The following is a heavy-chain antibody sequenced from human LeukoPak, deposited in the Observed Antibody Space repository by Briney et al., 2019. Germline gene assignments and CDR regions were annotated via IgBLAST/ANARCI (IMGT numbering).Heavy chain of an antibody. CDR1: GGTFSSYA. D-gene: IGHD3-22*01. J-gene: IGHJ4*02. V-gene: IGHV1-69*13. Sequence: ASVKVSCKASGGTFSSYAISWVRQAPGQGLEWMGGIIPIFGTANYAQKFQGRVTITADDSTSTAYMELSSLRSEDTAVYYCASPILDDSCFDYWGQGTLVTVSS. CDR3: ASPILDDSCFDY. CDR2: IIPIFGTA.